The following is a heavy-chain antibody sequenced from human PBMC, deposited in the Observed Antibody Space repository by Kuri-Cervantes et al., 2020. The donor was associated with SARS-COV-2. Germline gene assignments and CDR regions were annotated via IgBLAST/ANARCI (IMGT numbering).Heavy chain of an antibody. D-gene: IGHD1-26*01. Sequence: ASVKVSCKASGYTFITYGISWVRQAPGQGLEWLGWISVWNRNTDYAQKVQGRVTMTTDTSTSTAYRELRNLRSDDTAVYFCARGYYSHFDYWGQGTLVTVSS. V-gene: IGHV1-18*04. CDR3: ARGYYSHFDY. J-gene: IGHJ4*02. CDR2: ISVWNRNT. CDR1: GYTFITYG.